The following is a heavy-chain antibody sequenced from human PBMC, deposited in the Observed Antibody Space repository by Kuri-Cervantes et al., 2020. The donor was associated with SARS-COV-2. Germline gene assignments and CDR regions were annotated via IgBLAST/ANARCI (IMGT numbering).Heavy chain of an antibody. D-gene: IGHD3-22*01. CDR3: ARSRTTMIVDQSGAFDI. V-gene: IGHV4-34*01. Sequence: LSCAVYGGSFSGYYWSWIRQPPGKGLEWIGEINHSGSTNYNPSLKSRVTISVDTSKNQFSLKLSSVTAADTAVYYCARSRTTMIVDQSGAFDIWGQGTMVTVSS. CDR1: GGSFSGYY. CDR2: INHSGST. J-gene: IGHJ3*02.